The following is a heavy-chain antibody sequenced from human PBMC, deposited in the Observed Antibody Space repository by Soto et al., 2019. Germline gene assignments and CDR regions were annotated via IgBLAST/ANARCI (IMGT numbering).Heavy chain of an antibody. D-gene: IGHD6-13*01. CDR1: GGTFSSYT. J-gene: IGHJ4*02. V-gene: IGHV1-69*04. CDR3: ARDAEPRYSSSCDY. CDR2: IIPILGIA. Sequence: GASVKVSCKASGGTFSSYTISWVRQALGQGLEWMGRIIPILGIANYAQKFQGRVTITADKSTSTAYMELSSLRSEDTAVYYCARDAEPRYSSSCDYWGQGTLVTVSS.